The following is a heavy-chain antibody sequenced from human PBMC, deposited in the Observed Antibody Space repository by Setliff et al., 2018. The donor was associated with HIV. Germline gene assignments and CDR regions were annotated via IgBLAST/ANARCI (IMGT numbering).Heavy chain of an antibody. V-gene: IGHV5-51*01. Sequence: GESLKISCRGSGYRFTDYWIGWVRQMPGKGLEWMGVIYPGDSDTRYNPSFQGQVAISADKSTSTAYLQWDSLKASDSAIYYCARAPRSPLRWRDNLLSSSSFFMDVWGKGTTVTVSS. CDR3: ARAPRSPLRWRDNLLSSSSFFMDV. J-gene: IGHJ6*03. CDR2: IYPGDSDT. CDR1: GYRFTDYW. D-gene: IGHD2-21*01.